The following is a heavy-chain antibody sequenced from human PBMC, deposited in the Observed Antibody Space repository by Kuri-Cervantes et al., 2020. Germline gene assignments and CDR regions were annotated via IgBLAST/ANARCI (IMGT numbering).Heavy chain of an antibody. CDR2: IKGDGSAT. J-gene: IGHJ5*02. CDR3: ARDPHYNDPSNGWLYFGFDP. CDR1: GFTFSSYS. Sequence: GGSLRLSCAASGFTFSSYSMNWVRQAPGKGLEWVSGIKGDGSATTYADAVKGRFTVSRDIVKSTVYLEMSGLRAEDTAVYYCARDPHYNDPSNGWLYFGFDPWGPGTRVTVSS. D-gene: IGHD3-10*01. V-gene: IGHV3-74*01.